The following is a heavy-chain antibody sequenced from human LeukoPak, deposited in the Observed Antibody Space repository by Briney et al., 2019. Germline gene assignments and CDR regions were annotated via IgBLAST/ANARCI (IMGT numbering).Heavy chain of an antibody. Sequence: SVKVSCKASGGTFSNYAVSWVRQAPGQGLEWMGGIIPIFGTANYAQKFQGRVTITADKSTSTAYMELSSLRSEDTAVYYCARLYCSGGSCLSFDYWGQGTLVTVSS. CDR1: GGTFSNYA. V-gene: IGHV1-69*06. CDR3: ARLYCSGGSCLSFDY. CDR2: IIPIFGTA. D-gene: IGHD2-15*01. J-gene: IGHJ4*02.